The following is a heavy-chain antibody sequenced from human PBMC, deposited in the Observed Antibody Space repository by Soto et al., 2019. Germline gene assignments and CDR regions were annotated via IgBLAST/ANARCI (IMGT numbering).Heavy chain of an antibody. CDR2: IDPSDSYT. Sequence: GESLKISCTGSGYSITRYRIRWVRQMHGKGLEWMGRIDPSDSYTNYSPSFQGHVTISSDKSISTAYLQWSSLKASDTAMYYCARGRRESGYDLDSFDIWGQGTMVTVSS. V-gene: IGHV5-10-1*01. CDR3: ARGRRESGYDLDSFDI. CDR1: GYSITRYR. D-gene: IGHD5-12*01. J-gene: IGHJ3*02.